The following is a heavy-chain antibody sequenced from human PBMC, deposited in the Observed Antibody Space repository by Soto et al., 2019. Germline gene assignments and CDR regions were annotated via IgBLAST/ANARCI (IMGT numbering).Heavy chain of an antibody. J-gene: IGHJ6*02. D-gene: IGHD3-10*01. CDR1: GGSISSSSYY. CDR2: IYYRGTT. V-gene: IGHV4-39*07. Sequence: PSETLSLTCTVSGGSISSSSYYWGWIRQPPGKGLEWIGNIYYRGTTYYNPSLKSRVTISVDTSKNQFSLKLSSVTAADTAVYYCARDIMVRGNYYYYGMDVWGQGTTVTVSS. CDR3: ARDIMVRGNYYYYGMDV.